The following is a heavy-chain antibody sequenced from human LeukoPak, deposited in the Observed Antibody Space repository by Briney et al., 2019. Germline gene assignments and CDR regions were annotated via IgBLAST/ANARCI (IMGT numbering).Heavy chain of an antibody. V-gene: IGHV4-39*07. CDR1: GGSISSSSYY. CDR2: IYHSGST. CDR3: AREWWGSSSWFDP. J-gene: IGHJ5*02. Sequence: SETLSLTCTVSGGSISSSSYYWGWIRQPPGKGLEWIGSIYHSGSTNYNPSLKSRVTISVDRSKNQFSLKLSSVTAADTAVYYCAREWWGSSSWFDPWGQGTLVTVSS. D-gene: IGHD6-6*01.